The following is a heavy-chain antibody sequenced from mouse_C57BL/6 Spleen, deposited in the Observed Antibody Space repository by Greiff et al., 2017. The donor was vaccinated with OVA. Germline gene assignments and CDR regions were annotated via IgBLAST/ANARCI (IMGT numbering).Heavy chain of an antibody. CDR2: IYPGDGDT. Sequence: QVQLQQSGPELVKPGASVKISCKASGYAFSSSWMNWVKQRPGKGLEWIGRIYPGDGDTNYNGKVKGKATLTADKSSSTAYMQLSSLTSEDSAVYFCARNGYYSYYFDYWGQGTTLTGSS. CDR1: GYAFSSSW. J-gene: IGHJ2*01. V-gene: IGHV1-82*01. D-gene: IGHD2-3*01. CDR3: ARNGYYSYYFDY.